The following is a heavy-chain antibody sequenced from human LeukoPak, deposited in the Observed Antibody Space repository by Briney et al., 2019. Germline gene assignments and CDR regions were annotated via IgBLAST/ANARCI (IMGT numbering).Heavy chain of an antibody. D-gene: IGHD3-3*01. CDR3: AREADFWSGYLNYYYYMDV. CDR1: GYTFTSYG. J-gene: IGHJ6*03. V-gene: IGHV1-18*01. CDR2: ISAYNGNT. Sequence: ASVKVSCKASGYTFTSYGISWVRQAPGQGLEWMGWISAYNGNTNYAQKLQGRVTMTTDTSTSTAYMELRSLRSDDTAVYYCAREADFWSGYLNYYYYMDVWGKGTTVTVSS.